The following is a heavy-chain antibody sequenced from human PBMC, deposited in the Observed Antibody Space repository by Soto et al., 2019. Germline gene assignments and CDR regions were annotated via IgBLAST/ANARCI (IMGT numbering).Heavy chain of an antibody. CDR1: GGSISSSSYY. D-gene: IGHD2-15*01. Sequence: QLQLQESGPGLVKPSETLSLTCTVSGGSISSSSYYWGWIRQPPGKGLEWIGSIYYSGSTYYNPSLKSRVTISVDTSKNQFSLKLSSVTAADTAVYYCARQPDITYYFDYWGQGTLVTVSS. J-gene: IGHJ4*02. CDR2: IYYSGST. CDR3: ARQPDITYYFDY. V-gene: IGHV4-39*01.